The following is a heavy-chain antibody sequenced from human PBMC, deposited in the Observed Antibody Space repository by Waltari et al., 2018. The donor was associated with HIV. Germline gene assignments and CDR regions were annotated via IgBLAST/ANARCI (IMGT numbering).Heavy chain of an antibody. J-gene: IGHJ6*02. CDR1: GDSISGYY. V-gene: IGHV4-4*07. CDR2: IFSTGST. D-gene: IGHD2-15*01. CDR3: ARDLGYCSGGDCSSKPFDYYYYGMDV. Sequence: QVRLQESGPGLVKPSETLSLTCTVSGDSISGYYWSWIRQPAGKGLEWIGRIFSTGSTNYNPSLQSRATMSLDTPQNQFSLRLSPVSAADTAVYYCARDLGYCSGGDCSSKPFDYYYYGMDVWGQGTTVTVSS.